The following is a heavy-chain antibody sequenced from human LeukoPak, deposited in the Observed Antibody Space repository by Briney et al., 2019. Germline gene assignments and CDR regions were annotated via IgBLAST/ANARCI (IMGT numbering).Heavy chain of an antibody. CDR3: ARRSGYSSSWYFDY. D-gene: IGHD6-13*01. Sequence: GGSLKTSCKGSGFSFTSYWIGWVRQMPGKGLGWMGIIFPGDSDTRYSPSFQGQVTISADKSISTAYLQWRSLKASDTAMYYCARRSGYSSSWYFDYWGQGTLVTVSS. J-gene: IGHJ4*02. V-gene: IGHV5-51*01. CDR2: IFPGDSDT. CDR1: GFSFTSYW.